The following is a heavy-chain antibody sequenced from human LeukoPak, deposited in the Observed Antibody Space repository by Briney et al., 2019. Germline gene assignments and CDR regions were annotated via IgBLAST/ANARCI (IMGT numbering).Heavy chain of an antibody. CDR2: IYYSGST. D-gene: IGHD3-22*01. Sequence: SETLSLTCTVSGGSISSGDYYWRWIRQPPGKGLEWIGYIYYSGSTYYNPSLKSRVTISVDTSKNQFSLKLSSVTAADTAVYYCARDYYDSSGYDRYFDLWGRGTLVTVSS. CDR1: GGSISSGDYY. CDR3: ARDYYDSSGYDRYFDL. V-gene: IGHV4-30-4*01. J-gene: IGHJ2*01.